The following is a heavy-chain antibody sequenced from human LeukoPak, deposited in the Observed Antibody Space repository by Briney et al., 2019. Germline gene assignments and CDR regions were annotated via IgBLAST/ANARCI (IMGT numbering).Heavy chain of an antibody. CDR3: AREIGGILVFDY. J-gene: IGHJ4*02. CDR2: INPNSGGT. Sequence: ASVKVSCKASGYTFSGYYMHWVRQAPGQGLEWMGWINPNSGGTKYAQKFQGRVTMTRDTSISTAYMELSRLRSDDTAVYYCAREIGGILVFDYWGQGTLVTVSS. CDR1: GYTFSGYY. D-gene: IGHD5-18*01. V-gene: IGHV1-2*02.